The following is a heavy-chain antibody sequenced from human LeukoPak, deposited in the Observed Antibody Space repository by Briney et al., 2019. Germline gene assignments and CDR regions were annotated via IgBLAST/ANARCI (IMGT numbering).Heavy chain of an antibody. Sequence: SETLSLTCTVSGGSISSYYWSWIRQPPGKGLEWIGYIYYSGSTNYNPSLKSRVTISVDTSKNQFSLKLSSVTAADTAVYYCARVSLPYDSAAFDIWGQGTMVTVSS. J-gene: IGHJ3*02. D-gene: IGHD3-3*01. CDR2: IYYSGST. V-gene: IGHV4-59*01. CDR3: ARVSLPYDSAAFDI. CDR1: GGSISSYY.